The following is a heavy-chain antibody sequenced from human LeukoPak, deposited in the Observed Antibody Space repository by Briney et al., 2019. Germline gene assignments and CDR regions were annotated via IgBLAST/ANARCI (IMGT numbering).Heavy chain of an antibody. Sequence: ASLKVSCKASGYSFTSYGICWVRQAPGQGLEWMGWISAYNGNTNYAQNIQRRVTMSTDTSTSTAYMELTSLRSDDTAVYYCARDRGLVGSEIKYYYGMDVWGQGTTVTVSS. CDR1: GYSFTSYG. CDR3: ARDRGLVGSEIKYYYGMDV. J-gene: IGHJ6*02. D-gene: IGHD3-10*01. CDR2: ISAYNGNT. V-gene: IGHV1-18*01.